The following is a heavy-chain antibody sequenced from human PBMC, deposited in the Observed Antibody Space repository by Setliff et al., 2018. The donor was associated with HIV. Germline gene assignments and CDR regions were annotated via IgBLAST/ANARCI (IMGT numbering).Heavy chain of an antibody. V-gene: IGHV4-59*01. CDR1: GGSTNNYY. D-gene: IGHD3-3*01. CDR3: ARATYTTLFGVLMGGGLQY. Sequence: SETLSLTCAVSGGSTNNYYLTWIRQPPGKGLEWIGSVSNGGDTNYNPSLQSRVSLSLDTSKTQFSLKLTSVTAADTAVYYCARATYTTLFGVLMGGGLQYWGPGTLVTVSS. CDR2: VSNGGDT. J-gene: IGHJ4*02.